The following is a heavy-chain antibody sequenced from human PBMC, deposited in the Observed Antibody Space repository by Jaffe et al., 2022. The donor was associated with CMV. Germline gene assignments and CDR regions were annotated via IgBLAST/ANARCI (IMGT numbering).Heavy chain of an antibody. J-gene: IGHJ4*02. CDR2: IRGKAYGGTT. V-gene: IGHV3-49*04. CDR3: QTSSGSYWGVAF. Sequence: EVQLVESGGGLVQPGRSLTLSCTTSGFTFGDYAMGWVRQAPGKGLEWVGFIRGKAYGGTTEYAASVKGRFTISRDDSKNIAYLQMNSLKTEDTGVYYCQTSSGSYWGVAFWGQGTLVTVSS. D-gene: IGHD1-26*01. CDR1: GFTFGDYA.